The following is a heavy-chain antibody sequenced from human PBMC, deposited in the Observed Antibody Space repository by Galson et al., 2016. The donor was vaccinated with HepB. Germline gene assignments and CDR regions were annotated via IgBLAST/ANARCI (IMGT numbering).Heavy chain of an antibody. J-gene: IGHJ6*02. CDR1: GGSISSDSYY. CDR2: IFYSGDT. Sequence: ETLSLTCSVSGGSISSDSYYWGWIRQSPGKGLEWIGSIFYSGDTYYNPSLRSRVTISLDTSKNHFSLRLTFVTAADTAVYYCASHARYSGSHLDVWGQGTTVTVSS. D-gene: IGHD1-26*01. V-gene: IGHV4-39*02. CDR3: ASHARYSGSHLDV.